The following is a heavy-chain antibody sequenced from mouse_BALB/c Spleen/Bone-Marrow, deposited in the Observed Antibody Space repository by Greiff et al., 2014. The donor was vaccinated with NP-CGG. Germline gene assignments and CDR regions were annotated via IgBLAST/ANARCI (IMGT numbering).Heavy chain of an antibody. CDR1: GYTFTDYV. Sequence: VQLQQSGPELVKPGASVKMSCKASGYTFTDYVIRWVKQRTGQGLEWIGEIYPGSGSTYYNEKFKGKATLTADKSSNTAYMQLSSLTSEDSAVYFCATGTDYWGQGTTLTVSS. CDR2: IYPGSGST. D-gene: IGHD4-1*01. J-gene: IGHJ2*01. V-gene: IGHV1-77*01. CDR3: ATGTDY.